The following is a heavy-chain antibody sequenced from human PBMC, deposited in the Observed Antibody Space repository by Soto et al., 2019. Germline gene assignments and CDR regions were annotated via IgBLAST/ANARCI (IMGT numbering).Heavy chain of an antibody. CDR1: GGSISSHY. V-gene: IGHV4-59*11. Sequence: LSLTCIVSGGSISSHYWSWIRQPPGKGLEWIGYIFDNRNTNYNPSLRSRVSMSVDTPKNQFSLMLRSVSAADTAVYYCARSVAVSADYFYYGLDVWGHGXTVTVSS. D-gene: IGHD6-19*01. CDR2: IFDNRNT. CDR3: ARSVAVSADYFYYGLDV. J-gene: IGHJ6*02.